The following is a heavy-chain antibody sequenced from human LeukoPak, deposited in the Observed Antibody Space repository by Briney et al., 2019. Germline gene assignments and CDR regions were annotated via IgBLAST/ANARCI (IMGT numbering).Heavy chain of an antibody. CDR1: GFTFEDHA. CDR2: ISWKSNNI. D-gene: IGHD3-22*01. Sequence: GGSLRLSCVTSGFTFEDHAMHWVRQGPGKGLEWLAGISWKSNNIIYADSVRGRVTISRDNAKNSLFLQMNSLGVGDTALYYCARDFSNGYFRHFDFWGRGTQVTVSS. CDR3: ARDFSNGYFRHFDF. J-gene: IGHJ4*02. V-gene: IGHV3-9*01.